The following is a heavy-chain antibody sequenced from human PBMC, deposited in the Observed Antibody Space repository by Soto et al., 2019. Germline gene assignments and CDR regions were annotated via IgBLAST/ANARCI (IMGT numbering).Heavy chain of an antibody. Sequence: SETLSLTCTVSGGSISSGGYYWSWIRQHPGKGLEWIGYIYYSGSTYYNPSLKSRVTISVDTSKNQFSLKLSSVTAADTAVYYCARGAPLPHKAAAPTTVGYWGQGTLVTVSS. D-gene: IGHD6-13*01. V-gene: IGHV4-31*03. J-gene: IGHJ4*02. CDR3: ARGAPLPHKAAAPTTVGY. CDR1: GGSISSGGYY. CDR2: IYYSGST.